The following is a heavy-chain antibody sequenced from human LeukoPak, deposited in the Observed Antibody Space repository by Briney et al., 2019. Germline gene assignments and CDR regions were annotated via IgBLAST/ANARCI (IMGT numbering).Heavy chain of an antibody. D-gene: IGHD6-6*01. J-gene: IGHJ5*02. CDR1: GGSISSSGSY. CDR3: ARVMAARREDLNWFDP. Sequence: SETLSLMCTVSGGSISSSGSYWGWIRQPPGKGLEWIGSIYYTGNTYNPPLRSRVTISVHTSKNQFSLNLTSVNAADTAVYYCARVMAARREDLNWFDPWGQGTLVTVSS. V-gene: IGHV4-39*07. CDR2: IYYTGNT.